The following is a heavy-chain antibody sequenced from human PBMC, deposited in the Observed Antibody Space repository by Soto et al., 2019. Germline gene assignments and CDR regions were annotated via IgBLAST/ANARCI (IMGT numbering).Heavy chain of an antibody. J-gene: IGHJ6*04. V-gene: IGHV1-2*02. CDR3: ARDFRTYSHGVHV. CDR1: GYPFTGPY. Sequence: ASVKVSCKASGYPFTGPYIYWVRQAPGQGLEWIGWINPSSGGTEFAEKFQGRVTVTRDTSIRTVFLELNSLTSDDTGVYFCARDFRTYSHGVHVWGKGTAVTVSS. CDR2: INPSSGGT. D-gene: IGHD4-4*01.